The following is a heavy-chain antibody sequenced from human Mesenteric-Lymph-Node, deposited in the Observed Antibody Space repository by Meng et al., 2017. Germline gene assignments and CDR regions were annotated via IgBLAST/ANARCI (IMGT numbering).Heavy chain of an antibody. D-gene: IGHD6-19*01. V-gene: IGHV4-4*02. CDR3: ARDPYATGWAG. Sequence: HVQGLGPGLGKPSGTLSLPCAVSGGSISISTWWSWVRQPPGKGLEWIGEIYHSGGTNYNPSLRGRVTISLDKSKNQFSLTLRSVTAADTAVYYCARDPYATGWAGWGQGTLVTVSS. CDR1: GGSISISTW. CDR2: IYHSGGT. J-gene: IGHJ4*02.